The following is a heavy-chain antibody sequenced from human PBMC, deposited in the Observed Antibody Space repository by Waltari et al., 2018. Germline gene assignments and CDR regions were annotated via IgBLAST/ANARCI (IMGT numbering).Heavy chain of an antibody. CDR1: GYSISRSDYY. D-gene: IGHD2-2*01. J-gene: IGHJ5*01. Sequence: QLPLQASGPGLVKPSANLSLSFTVSGYSISRSDYYWGWIRQPPGKGLEGIGSVDDSGNSYYNPSLKSRVDISTDTSKNQLALRLTSVTAADSAVYHCARQRPAALVAWFDSWGQGTPVIVSS. CDR2: VDDSGNS. CDR3: ARQRPAALVAWFDS. V-gene: IGHV4-39*07.